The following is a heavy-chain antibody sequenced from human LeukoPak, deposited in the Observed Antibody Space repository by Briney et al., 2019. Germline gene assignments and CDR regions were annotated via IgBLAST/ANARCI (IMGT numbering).Heavy chain of an antibody. Sequence: GGSLRLSCAASGFTFDDYAMHWVRQAPGKGLEWVSGISWNSGSIGYADSVKGRFTISRDNSKNTLYLQMNSLRAEDTAVHYCARDLGRQLLYVDSWGQGTLVTVSS. CDR1: GFTFDDYA. D-gene: IGHD2-2*01. CDR2: ISWNSGSI. CDR3: ARDLGRQLLYVDS. V-gene: IGHV3-9*01. J-gene: IGHJ4*02.